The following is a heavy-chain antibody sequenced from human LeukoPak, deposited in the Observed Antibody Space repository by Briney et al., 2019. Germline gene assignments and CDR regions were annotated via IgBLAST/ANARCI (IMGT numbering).Heavy chain of an antibody. J-gene: IGHJ4*02. D-gene: IGHD2-15*01. V-gene: IGHV4-34*01. CDR3: ARGYCSGGTCYSVDY. CDR2: INHSGST. CDR1: GGSFSEYY. Sequence: SETLSLTCAVYGGSFSEYYWSWIRQPPGKGLEWMGEINHSGSTNYNPSLKSRVTISLDTSKNQFSLKLSSVTAADTAVYYCARGYCSGGTCYSVDYWGQGTLVTVSS.